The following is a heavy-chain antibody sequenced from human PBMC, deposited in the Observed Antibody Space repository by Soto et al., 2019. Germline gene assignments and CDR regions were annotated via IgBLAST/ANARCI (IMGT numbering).Heavy chain of an antibody. CDR3: AKARCTGDTCFVPDY. V-gene: IGHV3-23*01. CDR1: GFSFSSYT. Sequence: EVQLLESGGGLVQPGGSLRLSCAASGFSFSSYTMAWVRQSPGKGLEWVSSIRGSGGSPSYADSVQGRFIISRDNPRNTVSLQMNRLRAEDTATYYCAKARCTGDTCFVPDYWGHGRLVTVSS. CDR2: IRGSGGSP. J-gene: IGHJ4*01. D-gene: IGHD2-8*02.